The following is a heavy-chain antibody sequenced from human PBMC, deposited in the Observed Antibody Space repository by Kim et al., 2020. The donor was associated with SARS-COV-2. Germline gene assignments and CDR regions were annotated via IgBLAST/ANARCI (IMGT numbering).Heavy chain of an antibody. J-gene: IGHJ4*02. CDR1: GGSISSYY. CDR3: ARLRGSSSRYFDY. D-gene: IGHD6-13*01. CDR2: IYYSGST. Sequence: SETLSLTCTVSGGSISSYYWSWIRQPPGKGLEWIGYIYYSGSTNYNPSLKSRVTISVDTSKNQFSLKLSSVTAADTAVYYCARLRGSSSRYFDYWGQGTLVTVSS. V-gene: IGHV4-59*08.